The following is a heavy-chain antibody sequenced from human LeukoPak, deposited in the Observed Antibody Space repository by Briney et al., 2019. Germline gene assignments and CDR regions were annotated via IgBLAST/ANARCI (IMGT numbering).Heavy chain of an antibody. CDR1: GFTFSSYW. V-gene: IGHV3-7*01. CDR2: IKQDGSEK. J-gene: IGHJ4*02. D-gene: IGHD2-8*01. CDR3: VRGNGDF. Sequence: GGSLRLSCVASGFTFSSYWMSWVRQAPGKGPEWVANIKQDGSEKYYVDSVKARFTISRDNAKSSLFLQMNSLRAEDTAVYYCVRGNGDFWGQGTLVTVSS.